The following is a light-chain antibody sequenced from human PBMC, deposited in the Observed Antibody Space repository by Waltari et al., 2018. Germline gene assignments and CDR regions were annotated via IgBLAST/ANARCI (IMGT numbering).Light chain of an antibody. CDR3: CSYAGLGIYV. CDR2: EGT. CDR1: SRDVGNYNL. J-gene: IGLJ1*01. Sequence: QSGLTQPASVSGSPGQSITISCTGTSRDVGNYNLVSWYQQYPGKAPQLMVYEGTKLTSGVSDRFSGSKSGNTASLTIYGLQSEDEADYYYCSYAGLGIYVFGTGTKVTVL. V-gene: IGLV2-23*01.